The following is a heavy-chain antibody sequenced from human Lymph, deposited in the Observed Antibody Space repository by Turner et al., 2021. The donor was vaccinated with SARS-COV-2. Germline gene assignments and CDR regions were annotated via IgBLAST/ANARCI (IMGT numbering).Heavy chain of an antibody. V-gene: IGHV3-21*01. Sequence: EVQLVESGGRPVTPGGVLRPSCAASGFTFSSYSMNWVRQAPGKGLEWVSSITFTSSYIYYADSVKGRFTISRDNAKNSLYLQMNSLRAEDTAVYYCARGPPDFPYYFDYWGQGTLVTVSS. CDR1: GFTFSSYS. CDR3: ARGPPDFPYYFDY. J-gene: IGHJ4*02. D-gene: IGHD2-21*02. CDR2: ITFTSSYI.